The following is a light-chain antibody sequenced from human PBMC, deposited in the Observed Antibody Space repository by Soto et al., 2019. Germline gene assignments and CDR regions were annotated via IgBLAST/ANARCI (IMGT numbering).Light chain of an antibody. CDR1: QSISNW. V-gene: IGKV1-5*03. CDR3: QQYSSYWT. J-gene: IGKJ1*01. Sequence: DIQMTQSPSTLSASVGDRVTITCRASQSISNWLAWYQQKPGKAPKLLIYNASSLESGVPSRFSGSGSGTEFTLTSSSLQPDDLTNYYYQQYSSYWTFGQGTKVEIK. CDR2: NAS.